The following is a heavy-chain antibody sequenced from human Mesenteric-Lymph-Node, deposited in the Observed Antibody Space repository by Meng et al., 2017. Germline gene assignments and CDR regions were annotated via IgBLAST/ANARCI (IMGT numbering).Heavy chain of an antibody. J-gene: IGHJ4*02. CDR1: GFTFTDYY. CDR2: ISSSGSTI. Sequence: GESLKISCVASGFTFTDYYMSWIRQAPGKGLEWVSYISSSGSTIYYADSVKGRFTISRDNAKNSLYLQMNSLRAEDTAVYYCARGRTRVDYWGQGTLVTVSS. V-gene: IGHV3-11*04. D-gene: IGHD2-2*01. CDR3: ARGRTRVDY.